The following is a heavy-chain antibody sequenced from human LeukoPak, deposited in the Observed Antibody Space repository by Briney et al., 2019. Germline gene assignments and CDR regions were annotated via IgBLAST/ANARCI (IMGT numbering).Heavy chain of an antibody. D-gene: IGHD2-2*01. V-gene: IGHV4-34*01. J-gene: IGHJ6*02. CDR3: ATVLFPAAMVNYYYGMDV. CDR2: INHSGST. CDR1: GGSFSGYY. Sequence: SETLSLTCAVYGGSFSGYYWSWIRQPPGKGLEWIGEINHSGSTNYNPSLKSRVTISVDTSKNQFSLKLSSVTAADTAVYYCATVLFPAAMVNYYYGMDVWGQGTTVTVSS.